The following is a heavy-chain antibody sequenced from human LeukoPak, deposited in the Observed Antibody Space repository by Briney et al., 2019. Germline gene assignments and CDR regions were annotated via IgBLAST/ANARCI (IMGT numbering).Heavy chain of an antibody. V-gene: IGHV1-69*04. J-gene: IGHJ6*02. Sequence: ASVKVSCKASGGTFSSYAISWVRQAPGQGLEWMGRIIPILGIANYAQKFQGRVTITADKSTSTVYMELGSLRSEDTAVYYCASNPSYYYGMDVWGQGTTVTVSS. CDR1: GGTFSSYA. CDR3: ASNPSYYYGMDV. CDR2: IIPILGIA.